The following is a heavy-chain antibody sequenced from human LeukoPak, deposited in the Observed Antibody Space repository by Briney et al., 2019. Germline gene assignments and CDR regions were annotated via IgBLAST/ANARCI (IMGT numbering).Heavy chain of an antibody. CDR3: ARVTGYMTEDYFDY. J-gene: IGHJ4*02. D-gene: IGHD6-13*01. CDR2: IYHSGST. V-gene: IGHV4-4*02. CDR1: GGSISSSNW. Sequence: SGTLSLTCAVSGGSISSSNWWSWIRQPPGKGLEWIGEIYHSGSTNYNPSLKSRVTISVDKSKTQFSLKLSSVTAADTAVYYCARVTGYMTEDYFDYWGQGTLITISS.